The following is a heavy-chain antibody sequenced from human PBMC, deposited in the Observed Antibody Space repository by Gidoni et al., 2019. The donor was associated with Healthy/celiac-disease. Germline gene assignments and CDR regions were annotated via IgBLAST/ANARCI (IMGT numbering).Heavy chain of an antibody. D-gene: IGHD3-22*01. J-gene: IGHJ4*02. CDR2: IIPIFGTA. Sequence: QVQLVQSGAEVKKPGSSVKVSCTASGGTFSSYAISWVRQAPGQGLEWMGGIIPIFGTANYAQKFQGRVTITADESTSTAYMELSSLRSEDTAVYYCARGTYYYDSSGYYEEPTRDRYYFDYWGQGTLVTVSS. V-gene: IGHV1-69*01. CDR3: ARGTYYYDSSGYYEEPTRDRYYFDY. CDR1: GGTFSSYA.